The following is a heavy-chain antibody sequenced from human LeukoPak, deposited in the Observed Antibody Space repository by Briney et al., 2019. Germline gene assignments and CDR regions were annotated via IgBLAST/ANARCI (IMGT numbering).Heavy chain of an antibody. CDR3: ARVSYLAAGPRGFDY. V-gene: IGHV4-39*07. CDR1: GGSISSSSYY. J-gene: IGHJ4*02. CDR2: IYYSGST. Sequence: SETLSLTCTVSGGSISSSSYYWGWIRQPPGKGLEWIGSIYYSGSTYYNPSLKSRVTISVDTSKNQFSLKLSSVTAADTAVYYCARVSYLAAGPRGFDYWGQGTLVTVSS. D-gene: IGHD6-13*01.